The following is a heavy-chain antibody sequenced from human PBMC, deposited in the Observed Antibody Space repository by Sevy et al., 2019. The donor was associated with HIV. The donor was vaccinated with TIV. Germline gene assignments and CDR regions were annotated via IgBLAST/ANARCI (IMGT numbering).Heavy chain of an antibody. CDR3: ARDSPGYGGYSY. D-gene: IGHD1-26*01. CDR1: RFTFKTYW. J-gene: IGHJ4*01. V-gene: IGHV3-7*01. Sequence: GGSLRLSCAASRFTFKTYWMSWVRQAPGKGLEWVGNIKEDGSAKYYADSVRGRFTISRDNAKNSLYLQMSSLRVEDTAVYYCARDSPGYGGYSYCGQGTLVTVSS. CDR2: IKEDGSAK.